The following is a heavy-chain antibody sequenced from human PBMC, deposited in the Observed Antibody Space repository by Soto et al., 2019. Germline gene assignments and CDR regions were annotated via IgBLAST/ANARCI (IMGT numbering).Heavy chain of an antibody. CDR1: GFTFSSDD. V-gene: IGHV3-48*03. Sequence: GGSLRLSCAASGFTFSSDDMNWVRQAPGKGLEWVSYISSSGSTKSYADSVKGRFTISRDNAKNSLYLQMNSLRAEDTAVYYCTRVRDSNDYWGKGTLVTVSS. J-gene: IGHJ4*02. D-gene: IGHD3-22*01. CDR2: ISSSGSTK. CDR3: TRVRDSNDY.